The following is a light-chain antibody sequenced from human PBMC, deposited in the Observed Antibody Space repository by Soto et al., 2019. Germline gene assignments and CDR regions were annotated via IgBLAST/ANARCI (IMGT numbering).Light chain of an antibody. Sequence: DIVLTQSPGILSLSPGETATLSCRAIQSVSSSSFAWYQQKAGQAPRLLIYAASNRATGIPDRFSGSGSGTDFTLTISRLEPEDFVVYYCQQYGSSLPITFGQGTRLEIK. CDR1: QSVSSSS. J-gene: IGKJ5*01. CDR3: QQYGSSLPIT. CDR2: AAS. V-gene: IGKV3-20*01.